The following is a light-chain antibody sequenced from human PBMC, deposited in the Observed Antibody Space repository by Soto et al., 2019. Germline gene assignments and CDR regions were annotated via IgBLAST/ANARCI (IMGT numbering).Light chain of an antibody. Sequence: AIRMTQSPSSFSASTGDRVTITCRASQGISSYLAWYQQKPGKAPKLLIYAASTLQSGVPSRFSGSGSGADFTLTISCLQSEDFATYYCQQLNSYSFTFGPGTKVDIK. CDR1: QGISSY. V-gene: IGKV1-8*01. CDR3: QQLNSYSFT. CDR2: AAS. J-gene: IGKJ3*01.